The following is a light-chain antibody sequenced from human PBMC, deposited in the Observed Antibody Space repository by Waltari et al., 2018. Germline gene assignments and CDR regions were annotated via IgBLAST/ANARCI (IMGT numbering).Light chain of an antibody. CDR2: SAS. V-gene: IGKV3-15*01. J-gene: IGKJ3*01. CDR3: QQFNTWPLT. Sequence: EVVMTQSPATLSVSPGERATLSCRASQSVSDTLAWYQQKVGQPPRLLIYSASIRATGVLARFSGSGSGTEFTLTISSLQSEDFGVYYCQQFNTWPLTFGPGTKVDFK. CDR1: QSVSDT.